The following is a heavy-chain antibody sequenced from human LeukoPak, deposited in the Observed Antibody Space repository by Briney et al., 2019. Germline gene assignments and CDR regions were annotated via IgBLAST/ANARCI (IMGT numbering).Heavy chain of an antibody. CDR1: GLTVSSNY. V-gene: IGHV3-66*02. D-gene: IGHD2-21*02. J-gene: IGHJ4*02. CDR2: IYSGGST. CDR3: TRGGGAYCGSDCYRNFDY. Sequence: PGGFLRLSCAASGLTVSSNYMSWVRQAPGKGLEWVSVIYSGGSTYYADSVKGRFTISRDNSKNTLYLQMDSLGDEDTAVYYCTRGGGAYCGSDCYRNFDYWGQGTLVTVSS.